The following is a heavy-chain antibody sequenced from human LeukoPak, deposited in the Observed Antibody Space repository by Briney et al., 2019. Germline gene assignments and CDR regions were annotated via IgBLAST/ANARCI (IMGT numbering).Heavy chain of an antibody. CDR1: GGTYSSYS. CDR3: ARDRTTDAMDV. CDR2: IIPILGIA. J-gene: IGHJ6*02. V-gene: IGHV1-69*04. Sequence: GASVKVSCEASGGTYSSYSISWVRQAPGQGLEWMGRIIPILGIANYAQKFQGRVTMAADKSTSTAYMELSSLRSEDKAVYYCARDRTTDAMDVWGQGTTVTVSS. D-gene: IGHD4-17*01.